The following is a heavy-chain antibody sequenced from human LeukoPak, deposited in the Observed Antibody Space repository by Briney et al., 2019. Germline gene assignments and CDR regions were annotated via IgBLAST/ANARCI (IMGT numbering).Heavy chain of an antibody. CDR2: ISSSSSYI. V-gene: IGHV3-21*01. CDR1: GFTFGSYS. Sequence: PGGSLRLSCAASGFTFGSYSMNWVRQAPGKGLEWVSSISSSSSYIYYADSVKGRFTISRDNAKNSLYLQMNSLRAEDTAVYYCAREGYVKNYYYYGMDVWGQGTTVTVSS. J-gene: IGHJ6*02. D-gene: IGHD2-15*01. CDR3: AREGYVKNYYYYGMDV.